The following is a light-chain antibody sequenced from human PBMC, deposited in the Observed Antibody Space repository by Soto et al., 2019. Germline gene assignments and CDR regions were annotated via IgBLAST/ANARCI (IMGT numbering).Light chain of an antibody. J-gene: IGKJ5*01. V-gene: IGKV3-11*01. CDR3: QQRSNWPPSIT. CDR2: DAS. Sequence: PGESATLSCRATRSVSSYLAWYQQKPGQAPRLLIYDASSRPTDIPARSSGSGSGTDFTLTISSLEPEAFAVDYCQQRSNWPPSITCGQGTRREI. CDR1: RSVSSY.